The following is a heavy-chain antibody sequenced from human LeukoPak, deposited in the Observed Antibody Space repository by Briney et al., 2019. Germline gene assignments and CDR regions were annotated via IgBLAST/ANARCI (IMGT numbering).Heavy chain of an antibody. V-gene: IGHV3-23*01. J-gene: IGHJ4*02. CDR2: IRGSDGST. CDR1: GIPFSTYA. Sequence: GGSLRLSCAASGIPFSTYAMSWVRQAPGKGLEWVSSIRGSDGSTYYADSVKGRFAISRDNSKNTPYLQMNSLRAEDTAVYYCAKDVYGDYGGLDYWGQGTLVTVSS. D-gene: IGHD4-17*01. CDR3: AKDVYGDYGGLDY.